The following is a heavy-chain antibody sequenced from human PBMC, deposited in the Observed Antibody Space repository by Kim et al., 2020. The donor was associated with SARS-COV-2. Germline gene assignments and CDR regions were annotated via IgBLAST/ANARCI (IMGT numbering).Heavy chain of an antibody. CDR3: TRDYEGDYY. Sequence: GGSLRLSCTASGFTFGDYAMSWVRQAPGKGLEWVGFIRSKAYGGTTEYAASVKGRFTISRDDSKSIAYLQMNSLKTEDTAVYYCTRDYEGDYYWGQGTLVTVSS. D-gene: IGHD3-16*01. V-gene: IGHV3-49*04. J-gene: IGHJ4*02. CDR2: IRSKAYGGTT. CDR1: GFTFGDYA.